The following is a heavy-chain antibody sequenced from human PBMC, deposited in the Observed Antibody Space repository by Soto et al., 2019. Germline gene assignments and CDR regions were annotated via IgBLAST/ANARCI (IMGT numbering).Heavy chain of an antibody. D-gene: IGHD6-13*01. CDR3: ASHSSSGIDY. V-gene: IGHV4-59*01. Sequence: QVQLQESGPGLVKPSETLSLTCTVSGGSISSYYWSWIRQPPGKGLEWIGYIYYSGSTNYNPSLKGRVTISVDTSKNQFSLKLSSVTAADTAVYYCASHSSSGIDYWGQGTLVTVSS. CDR2: IYYSGST. CDR1: GGSISSYY. J-gene: IGHJ4*02.